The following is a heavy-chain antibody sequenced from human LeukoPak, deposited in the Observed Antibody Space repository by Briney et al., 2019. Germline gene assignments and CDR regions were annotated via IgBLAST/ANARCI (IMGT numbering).Heavy chain of an antibody. CDR1: GFTLSNYW. V-gene: IGHV3-74*01. CDR3: ARGRATAVPHYYDYFMDV. Sequence: GGSLTLSCAASGFTLSNYWMHWVRHGPGERLVWVSSSSSVGANTHYADSVRGRFTISRDNANNIRSLHMNGLRADDAAVYFCARGRATAVPHYYDYFMDVWGTGTTVIVSS. J-gene: IGHJ6*03. D-gene: IGHD2-21*02. CDR2: SSSVGANT.